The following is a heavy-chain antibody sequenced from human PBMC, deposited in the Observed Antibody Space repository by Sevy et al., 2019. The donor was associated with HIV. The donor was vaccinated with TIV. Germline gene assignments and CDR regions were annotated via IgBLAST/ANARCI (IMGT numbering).Heavy chain of an antibody. CDR1: GDSVSSNSAA. CDR3: AREVVRSLSFSNNWFDP. CDR2: TYYRSKWYN. J-gene: IGHJ5*02. D-gene: IGHD2-15*01. Sequence: SQTLSLTCAISGDSVSSNSAAWNWIRQSPSRGFEWLGRTYYRSKWYNDYAVSVKSRITINPDTSKNQFSLQLNSGTPEDTAVYYCAREVVRSLSFSNNWFDPWGQGTLVTVSS. V-gene: IGHV6-1*01.